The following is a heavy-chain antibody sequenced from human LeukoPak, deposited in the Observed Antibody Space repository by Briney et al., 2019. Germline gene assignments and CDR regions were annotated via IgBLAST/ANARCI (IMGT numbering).Heavy chain of an antibody. J-gene: IGHJ4*02. CDR1: GYTFTDYD. Sequence: ASVRVSCKASGYTFTDYDINWVRQATGQGPEWMGWMNPNSGNIGYAQKFQGRVTMTRYTSISTAYMELSSLRSDDTAIYYCARAYYDHAWGSYRHFDYWGQGTLVTVSS. CDR2: MNPNSGNI. CDR3: ARAYYDHAWGSYRHFDY. V-gene: IGHV1-8*01. D-gene: IGHD3-16*02.